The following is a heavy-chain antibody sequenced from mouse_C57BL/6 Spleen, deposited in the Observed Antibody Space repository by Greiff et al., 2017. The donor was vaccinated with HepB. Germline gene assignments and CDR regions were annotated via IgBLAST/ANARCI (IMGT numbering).Heavy chain of an antibody. Sequence: VHLVESGPGLVAPSQSLSITCTVSGFSFTSYGVHWVRQPPGKGLEWLVVIWSDGSTTYNSALKSRLSISKDNSKSQVFLKMNSLQTDDTAMYYCARDYGNYRYAMDYWGQGTSVTVSS. D-gene: IGHD2-1*01. V-gene: IGHV2-6*03. CDR2: IWSDGST. J-gene: IGHJ4*01. CDR3: ARDYGNYRYAMDY. CDR1: GFSFTSYG.